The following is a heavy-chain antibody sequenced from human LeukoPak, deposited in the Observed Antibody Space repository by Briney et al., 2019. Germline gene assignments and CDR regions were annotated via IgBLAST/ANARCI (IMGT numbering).Heavy chain of an antibody. V-gene: IGHV3-48*03. CDR1: GFTFSSYE. Sequence: GGSLRLSSAASGFTFSSYEMNWVRQAPGKGLEWVSYISSSGSTIYYADSVKGRFTISRDNAKNSLYLQMNSLRAEDTAVYYCARVQRGYDSSGYYYLYYFDYWGQGTLVTVSS. J-gene: IGHJ4*02. CDR2: ISSSGSTI. D-gene: IGHD3-22*01. CDR3: ARVQRGYDSSGYYYLYYFDY.